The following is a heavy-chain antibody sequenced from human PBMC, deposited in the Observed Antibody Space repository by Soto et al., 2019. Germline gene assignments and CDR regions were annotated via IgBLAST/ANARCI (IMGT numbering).Heavy chain of an antibody. CDR1: GFSLSTSGVG. CDR3: AHSIGVAVMGYYHHAVDV. D-gene: IGHD3-3*01. J-gene: IGHJ6*02. V-gene: IGHV2-5*02. Sequence: QITLREPGPTLVKPTQTLTLTCTFSGFSLSTSGVGVAWIRQPPGKALEWLALIYWDDDKRYSPSLKSRLTITKDTSTNLVVLTLTNMDRVDTATYFCAHSIGVAVMGYYHHAVDVWGQGTTVTASS. CDR2: IYWDDDK.